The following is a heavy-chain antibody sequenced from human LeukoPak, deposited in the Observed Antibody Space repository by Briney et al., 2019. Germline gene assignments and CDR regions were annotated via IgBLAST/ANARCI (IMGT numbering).Heavy chain of an antibody. Sequence: ASVKVSCKVSGYTLTELSMHWVRQAPGKGLEWMGGFDPEDGETIYAQKFQGRVTMTEDTSTDAAYMELSSLRSEDTAVYYCATLSPRGYYYCYMDVWGKGTTVTVSS. CDR1: GYTLTELS. CDR2: FDPEDGET. CDR3: ATLSPRGYYYCYMDV. V-gene: IGHV1-24*01. J-gene: IGHJ6*03.